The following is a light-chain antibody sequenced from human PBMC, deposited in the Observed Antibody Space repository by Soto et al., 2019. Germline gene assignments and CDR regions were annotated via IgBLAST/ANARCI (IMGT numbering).Light chain of an antibody. Sequence: EIVMTQSPVTLSLSPGERATLSCRASQSVSSKLAGYQQKPGQAPRLIIYGASTRATGIPARFSGSGSGTEFTLSLSSLQSEDFAVYYCQQYNNWPQTFGQGTKLEIK. J-gene: IGKJ2*01. CDR3: QQYNNWPQT. CDR1: QSVSSK. CDR2: GAS. V-gene: IGKV3-15*01.